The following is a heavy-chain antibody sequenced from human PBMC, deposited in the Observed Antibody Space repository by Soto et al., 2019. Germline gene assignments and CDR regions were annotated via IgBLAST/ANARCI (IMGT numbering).Heavy chain of an antibody. Sequence: ASVKVSCKASGYTFTSYAMHWVRQAPGQRLEWMGWINAGNGNTKYSQKFQGRVTITRDTSASTAYMELSSMRSEDTAVYYCEREGSSPEAPIFDYWGQGTLVNVSS. D-gene: IGHD6-6*01. CDR1: GYTFTSYA. CDR2: INAGNGNT. J-gene: IGHJ4*02. CDR3: EREGSSPEAPIFDY. V-gene: IGHV1-3*01.